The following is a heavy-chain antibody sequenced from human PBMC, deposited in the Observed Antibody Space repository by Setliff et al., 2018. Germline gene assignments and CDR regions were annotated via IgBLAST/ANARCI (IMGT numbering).Heavy chain of an antibody. CDR3: ARMSGFQYIDV. D-gene: IGHD3-3*01. Sequence: SETLSLTCTVSGGSIRSGSYYWGWFRQPAGKELEWIGQIYTSWSTNYNPSLKSRVTISLDTSKNQFSLSLTSVTAEDTAVYYCARMSGFQYIDVWDKGTTVTVSS. J-gene: IGHJ6*03. CDR1: GGSIRSGSYY. CDR2: IYTSWST. V-gene: IGHV4-61*09.